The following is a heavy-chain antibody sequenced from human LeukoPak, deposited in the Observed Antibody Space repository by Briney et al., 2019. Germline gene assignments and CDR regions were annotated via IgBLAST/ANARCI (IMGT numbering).Heavy chain of an antibody. Sequence: SETLSLTCTVSGGSTINYFRSWIRQPAGKGLEWIGHIYSSGTTPYNTSLNNRVTISLDASTSQFSLHLNSVTAADTAVYFCARAEGSGSGAYTLDYWGQGILVTVSS. CDR2: IYSSGTT. CDR3: ARAEGSGSGAYTLDY. CDR1: GGSTINYF. D-gene: IGHD3-10*01. V-gene: IGHV4-4*07. J-gene: IGHJ4*02.